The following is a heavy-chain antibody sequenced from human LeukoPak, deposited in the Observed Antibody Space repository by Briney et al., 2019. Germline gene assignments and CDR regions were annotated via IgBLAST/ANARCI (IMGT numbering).Heavy chain of an antibody. J-gene: IGHJ4*02. D-gene: IGHD3-22*01. Sequence: SETLSLTCAVSGGSISKYYWSWVRQAPGKGVEWIGYIYYGASTTYNPSLTSGVTISGDTSINQFFLKLTSVTAADTAVYYCAGSSGYHDYWGQGTLVTVSS. V-gene: IGHV4-59*01. CDR3: AGSSGYHDY. CDR2: IYYGAST. CDR1: GGSISKYY.